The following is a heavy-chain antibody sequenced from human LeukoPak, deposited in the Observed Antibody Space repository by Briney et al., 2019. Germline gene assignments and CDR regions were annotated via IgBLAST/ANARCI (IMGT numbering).Heavy chain of an antibody. D-gene: IGHD3-22*01. CDR1: GFTFSSYA. Sequence: GGSLRLSCAASGFTFSSYAMSWVRQAPGKGLEWVSAISGSGGSTYYADSVKGRFTISRDNSKNTLYLQMNSLRAEDTAVYYCARDFGHYYDSSGYYYSFDYWGQGTLVTVSS. V-gene: IGHV3-23*01. CDR2: ISGSGGST. J-gene: IGHJ4*02. CDR3: ARDFGHYYDSSGYYYSFDY.